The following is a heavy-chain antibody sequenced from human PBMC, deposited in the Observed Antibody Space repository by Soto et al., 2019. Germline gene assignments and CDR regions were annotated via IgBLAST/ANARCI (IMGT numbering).Heavy chain of an antibody. J-gene: IGHJ6*03. CDR2: INHSGST. CDR1: GGSFSGYY. Sequence: SETLSLTCAVYGGSFSGYYWSWIRQPPGKGLEWIGEINHSGSTNYNPSLKSRVTISVDTSKNQFSLKLSSVTAADTAVYYCARIRVTSLFYYYYYMDGWGKGTTVTVAS. CDR3: ARIRVTSLFYYYYYMDG. V-gene: IGHV4-34*01. D-gene: IGHD1-1*01.